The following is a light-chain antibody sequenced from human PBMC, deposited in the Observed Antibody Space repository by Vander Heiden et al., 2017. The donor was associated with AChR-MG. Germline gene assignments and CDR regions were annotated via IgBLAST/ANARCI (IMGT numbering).Light chain of an antibody. CDR2: EVT. J-gene: IGLJ3*02. Sequence: QSALTQPASVSGSPGQSITIYCTGASSDVGSYNLVSWYQQLPGKAPKLMIYEVTRRPSEISDRFSGSKSANTASLTISGLQAEDEADYYCCSYAGSSTWVFGGGTKVTVL. V-gene: IGLV2-23*02. CDR1: SSDVGSYNL. CDR3: CSYAGSSTWV.